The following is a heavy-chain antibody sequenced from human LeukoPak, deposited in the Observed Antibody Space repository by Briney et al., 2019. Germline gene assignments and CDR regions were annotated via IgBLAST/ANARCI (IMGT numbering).Heavy chain of an antibody. J-gene: IGHJ4*02. Sequence: GASVKVSRKASGYTFTGYYMHWVRQAPGQGLEWMGWINPNSGGTNYAQKFQGRVTMTRDTSISTAYMELSRLRSDDTAVYYCARDRIAAAGIQVDYWGQGTLVTVSS. D-gene: IGHD6-13*01. CDR2: INPNSGGT. CDR1: GYTFTGYY. CDR3: ARDRIAAAGIQVDY. V-gene: IGHV1-2*02.